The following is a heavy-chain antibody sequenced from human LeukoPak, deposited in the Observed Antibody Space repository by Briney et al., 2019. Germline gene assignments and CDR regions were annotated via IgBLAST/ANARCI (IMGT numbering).Heavy chain of an antibody. V-gene: IGHV3-21*04. J-gene: IGHJ4*02. CDR2: ISSSSSYI. D-gene: IGHD4-17*01. CDR1: GFTFSSYS. CDR3: ARVLDYGDSFDY. Sequence: PGGSLRLSCAASGFTFSSYSMNWVRQAPGKGLEWVSSISSSSSYIYYADSVKGRFTIPRDNAKNSLYLQMNSLRAEDTAVYYCARVLDYGDSFDYWGQGTLVTVSS.